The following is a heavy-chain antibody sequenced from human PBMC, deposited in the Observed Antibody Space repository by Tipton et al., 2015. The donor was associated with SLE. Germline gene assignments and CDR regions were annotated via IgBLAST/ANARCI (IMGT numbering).Heavy chain of an antibody. Sequence: TLSLTCSVSGGSISSSSFYLAWIRQTPGKGLEWIGSEWLDMFSSGSTSYNPSLKSRVTISVDTSKNRFSLNLSSVTAADTAVYYCARDRSGDRLWSRNYYHGLDVWGQGTTVTVSS. J-gene: IGHJ6*02. CDR3: ARDRSGDRLWSRNYYHGLDV. D-gene: IGHD3-3*01. CDR2: EWLDMFSSGST. CDR1: GGSISSSSFY. V-gene: IGHV4-39*07.